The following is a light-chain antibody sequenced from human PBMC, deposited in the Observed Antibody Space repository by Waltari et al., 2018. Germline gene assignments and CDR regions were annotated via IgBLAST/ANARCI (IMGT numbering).Light chain of an antibody. CDR1: GGSIVNNY. J-gene: IGLJ3*02. V-gene: IGLV6-57*04. CDR3: QSYTSSAV. CDR2: EDD. Sequence: NFLLTQPHSVSESPGTTLIISCTRSGGSIVNNYVQWYQHRPGSAPSIVSYEDDQRPSGVLYRFSGSSDSSSNAPSLTISGLKTEDEADYYCQSYTSSAVFGGGTKLTV.